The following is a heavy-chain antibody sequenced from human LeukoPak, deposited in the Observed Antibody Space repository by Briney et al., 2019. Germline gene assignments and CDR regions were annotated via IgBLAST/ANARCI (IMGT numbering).Heavy chain of an antibody. CDR2: MSYDGFSK. Sequence: GGSLTLSCAASGFTFSSYAMNWVRQAPGKGLEWVAAMSYDGFSKYYADSVKGRFTISRDDSRSTVDLHLSSLGPDDTAVYYCAREGHTSGYCGSFDNWGQGTAVAVSS. CDR1: GFTFSSYA. D-gene: IGHD3-22*01. CDR3: AREGHTSGYCGSFDN. V-gene: IGHV3-30*04. J-gene: IGHJ4*03.